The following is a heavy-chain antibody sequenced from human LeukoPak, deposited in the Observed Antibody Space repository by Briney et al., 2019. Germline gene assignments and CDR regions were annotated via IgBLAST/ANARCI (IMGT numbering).Heavy chain of an antibody. D-gene: IGHD6-19*01. J-gene: IGHJ4*02. Sequence: SETLSLTCAVSGYSISSGYYWGWIRQPPGKGLEWIGSIYHSGSTYYNPSLKNRVTISVDTSKNQFSLKLSSVTAADTAVYYCARVAVAGTHYFDYWGQGTLVTVSS. CDR3: ARVAVAGTHYFDY. V-gene: IGHV4-38-2*01. CDR2: IYHSGST. CDR1: GYSISSGYY.